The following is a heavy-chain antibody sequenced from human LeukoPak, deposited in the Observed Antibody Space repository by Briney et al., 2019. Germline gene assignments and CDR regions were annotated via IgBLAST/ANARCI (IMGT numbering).Heavy chain of an antibody. CDR3: AREEDNWNFLDY. CDR2: ISAYNGNT. V-gene: IGHV1-18*01. CDR1: GYTFTSYG. J-gene: IGHJ4*02. Sequence: ASVKVSCKASGYTFTSYGISWVRQAPGQGLEWMGWISAYNGNTNYAQKLQGRVTMTTDTSTSTAYMELRSLRSDDTAVYYRAREEDNWNFLDYWGQGTLVTVSS. D-gene: IGHD1-7*01.